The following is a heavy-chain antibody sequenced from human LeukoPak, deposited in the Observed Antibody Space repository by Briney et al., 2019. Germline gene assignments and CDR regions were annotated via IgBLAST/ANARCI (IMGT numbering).Heavy chain of an antibody. CDR1: GFTFSSYG. CDR3: AKDEEVGYYDSSGYPELGY. D-gene: IGHD3-22*01. Sequence: PGGSLRLSCAASGFTFSSYGMHWVRQAPGKGLEWVAVISYDGSNKYYADSVKGRFTISRGNSKNTLYLQMNSLRAEDTAVYYCAKDEEVGYYDSSGYPELGYWGQGTLVTVS. J-gene: IGHJ4*02. V-gene: IGHV3-30*18. CDR2: ISYDGSNK.